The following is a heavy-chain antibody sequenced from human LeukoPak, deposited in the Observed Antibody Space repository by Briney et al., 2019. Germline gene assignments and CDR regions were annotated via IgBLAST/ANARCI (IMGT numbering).Heavy chain of an antibody. CDR1: GGSISRYD. D-gene: IGHD3-22*01. Sequence: PSETLSLTCTVSGGSISRYDWSWVRQPPGKGLEWIGDIYYSGSTNYNPSLKRRGTISVDASKNQFSLKLSSVTAADPAVYYCARDTLTYYYDSSGYEVYYYYGMDVWGQGTTVTVSS. V-gene: IGHV4-59*01. J-gene: IGHJ6*02. CDR3: ARDTLTYYYDSSGYEVYYYYGMDV. CDR2: IYYSGST.